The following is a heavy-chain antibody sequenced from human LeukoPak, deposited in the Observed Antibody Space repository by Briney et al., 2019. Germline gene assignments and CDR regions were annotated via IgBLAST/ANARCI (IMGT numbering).Heavy chain of an antibody. J-gene: IGHJ6*02. CDR3: ARDDRSNYDILTGPYYYYGMDV. D-gene: IGHD3-9*01. Sequence: GGSLRLSCAASGFTFSSYAMHWVRQAPGKGLEWVAVISYDGSNKYYADSVKGRFTISRDNSKNPLYLQMNSLRAEDTAVYYCARDDRSNYDILTGPYYYYGMDVWGQGTRSPSP. V-gene: IGHV3-30-3*01. CDR2: ISYDGSNK. CDR1: GFTFSSYA.